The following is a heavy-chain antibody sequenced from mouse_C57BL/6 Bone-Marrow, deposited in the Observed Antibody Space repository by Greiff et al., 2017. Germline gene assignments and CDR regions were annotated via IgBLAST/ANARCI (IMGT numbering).Heavy chain of an antibody. CDR3: TSEAYYDFGCWYFDV. CDR1: GYTFTSYW. CDR2: INPSNGGT. D-gene: IGHD2-10*01. V-gene: IGHV1-53*01. J-gene: IGHJ1*03. Sequence: QVQLQQPGTELVKPGASVKLSCKASGYTFTSYWMHWVKQRPGQGLEWIGNINPSNGGTNYNEKFKSKATLTVDKSSSTAYMQFSSLTSEDSAVYYCTSEAYYDFGCWYFDVWGTGTTVTVSS.